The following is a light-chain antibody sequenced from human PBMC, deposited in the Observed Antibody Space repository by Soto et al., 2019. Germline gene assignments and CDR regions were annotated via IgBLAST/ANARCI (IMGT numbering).Light chain of an antibody. V-gene: IGKV1-5*01. CDR3: QQYNNYSWT. CDR2: DAS. J-gene: IGKJ1*01. Sequence: DIQMTQSPSTLSASVGDRVTITCRASQSISSWLAWYQQKPGKAPKLLIYDASSLDSGVPSRFSGSGSGTEFTLTISSLQPDDIATYYCQQYNNYSWTFGQGTKVEIK. CDR1: QSISSW.